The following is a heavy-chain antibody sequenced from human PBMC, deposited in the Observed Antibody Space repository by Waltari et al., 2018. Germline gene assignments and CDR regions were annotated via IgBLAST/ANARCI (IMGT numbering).Heavy chain of an antibody. CDR2: INPNSGGT. D-gene: IGHD6-13*01. CDR3: ARRPRVAAAGPRFDY. CDR1: GYTFTGYY. V-gene: IGHV1-2*02. Sequence: QVQLVQSGAEVKKPGASVKVSCKASGYTFTGYYMNWVRQAPGQGLEWMGWINPNSGGTNYAQKFQGRVTMTRDTSISTAYMELSRLRSDDTAVYYCARRPRVAAAGPRFDYWGQGTLVTVSS. J-gene: IGHJ4*02.